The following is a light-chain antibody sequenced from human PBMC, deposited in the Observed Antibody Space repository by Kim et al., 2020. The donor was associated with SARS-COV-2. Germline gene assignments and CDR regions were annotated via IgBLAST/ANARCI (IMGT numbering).Light chain of an antibody. J-gene: IGLJ1*01. CDR3: CSYTRSSTYV. CDR2: DVT. V-gene: IGLV2-14*03. Sequence: GQSNTISCTGTSSDVGAYNSVSWYQQYPGKAPRLMIYDVTNRPSGVSNRFSGSKSGNTASLTISGLQAEDEADYYCCSYTRSSTYVFGTGTKVTVL. CDR1: SSDVGAYNS.